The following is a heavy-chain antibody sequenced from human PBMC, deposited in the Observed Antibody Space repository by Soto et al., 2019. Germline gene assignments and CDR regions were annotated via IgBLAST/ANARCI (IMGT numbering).Heavy chain of an antibody. CDR1: GYTFTGYY. V-gene: IGHV1-2*04. CDR2: INPNSGGT. J-gene: IGHJ3*02. D-gene: IGHD4-17*01. CDR3: ERGLRAGPYDAFDI. Sequence: ASVKVSCKASGYTFTGYYMHWVRQAPGQGLEWMGWINPNSGGTNYAQKFQGWVTMTRDTSISTAYMELSRLRSDDTAAYYCERGLRAGPYDAFDIGGQGTMFTVSS.